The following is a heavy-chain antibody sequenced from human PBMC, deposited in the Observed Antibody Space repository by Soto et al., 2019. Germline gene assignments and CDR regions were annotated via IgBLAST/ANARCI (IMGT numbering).Heavy chain of an antibody. CDR2: ISSTTNYI. J-gene: IGHJ4*02. CDR3: ARESEDLTSNFDY. CDR1: GFTFTRYS. Sequence: EVQLVESGGGLVKPGGSLRLSCAASGFTFTRYSMNWVRQAPGKGLEWGSSISSTTNYIYYADSMKGRFTVSRDNAKNSVYLEMNSLSAEDTAVYYCARESEDLTSNFDYWGQGTLGTVSS. V-gene: IGHV3-21*01.